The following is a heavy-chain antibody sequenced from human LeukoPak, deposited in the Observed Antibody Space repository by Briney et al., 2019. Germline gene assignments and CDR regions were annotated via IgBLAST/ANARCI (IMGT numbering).Heavy chain of an antibody. CDR3: ARMKMGNSGSYLDP. D-gene: IGHD6-19*01. J-gene: IGHJ5*02. CDR1: GYTFTSYH. CDR2: INPSGGTT. V-gene: IGHV1-46*01. Sequence: ASVKVSCKASGYTFTSYHMHWVRQAPGQGLEWMGIINPSGGTTNYAQKFRGRVTMTRDMSTSTVYMELSSLRSEDTALYYCARMKMGNSGSYLDPWGQGTLVTVSS.